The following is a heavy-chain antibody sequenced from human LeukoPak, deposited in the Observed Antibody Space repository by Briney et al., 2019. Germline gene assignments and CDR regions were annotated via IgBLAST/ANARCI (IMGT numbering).Heavy chain of an antibody. D-gene: IGHD6-13*01. CDR2: MNPYSANT. Sequence: ASVKVSCKASGYTFTNYVIHWVRQASGQGLEWMGWMNPYSANTGYAQNFQGRITITRDTSISTAYMELRSLRSEDTAVYYCARTQHLVLRSPLDPWGQGTLVTVSS. V-gene: IGHV1-8*03. CDR3: ARTQHLVLRSPLDP. J-gene: IGHJ5*02. CDR1: GYTFTNYV.